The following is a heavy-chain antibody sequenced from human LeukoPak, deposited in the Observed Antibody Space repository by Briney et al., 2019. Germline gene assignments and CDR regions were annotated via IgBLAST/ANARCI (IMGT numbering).Heavy chain of an antibody. CDR2: LYSDGNT. J-gene: IGHJ4*02. CDR1: GFTVITKD. CDR3: ARGVEPLAASTLAY. Sequence: SGGSLRLSCAASGFTVITKDMTWVRQAPGKGLKWGSVLYSDGNTKYADSVQGLFTISRDNSKTTLYLEMNSLSPDDTAVYYCARGVEPLAASTLAYWGQGTLVTVSS. V-gene: IGHV3-53*01. D-gene: IGHD1-14*01.